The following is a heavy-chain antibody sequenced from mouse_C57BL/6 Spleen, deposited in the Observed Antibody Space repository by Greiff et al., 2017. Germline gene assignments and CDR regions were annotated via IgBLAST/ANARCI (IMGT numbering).Heavy chain of an antibody. D-gene: IGHD1-1*01. Sequence: QVQLQQPGTELVKPGASVKLSCKASGYTFTSYWMHWVKQRPGQGLEWIGNINPSTGGTNYNEQFKSKATRTVDKSSSTAYVQLSSLTSEDAAVYYCARGPYYGSSPFAYWGQGTLVTVSA. CDR3: ARGPYYGSSPFAY. V-gene: IGHV1-53*01. CDR2: INPSTGGT. CDR1: GYTFTSYW. J-gene: IGHJ3*01.